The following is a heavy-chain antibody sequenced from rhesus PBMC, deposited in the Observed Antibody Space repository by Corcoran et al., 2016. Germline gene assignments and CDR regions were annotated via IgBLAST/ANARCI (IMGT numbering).Heavy chain of an antibody. Sequence: QVRLPESGPGLVKSSETLSLTCACSGGSMSESSLWNWVRPPPGKGLEWIGNIYANSVTTYNPSLKSRVTISKDTSNNQFFLKVTSVTAADTAVYYCASPFERGRFEVWGAGILVTVSS. D-gene: IGHD3-34*01. CDR3: ASPFERGRFEV. CDR1: GGSMSESSL. CDR2: IYANSVTT. V-gene: IGHV4S9*01. J-gene: IGHJ5-1*01.